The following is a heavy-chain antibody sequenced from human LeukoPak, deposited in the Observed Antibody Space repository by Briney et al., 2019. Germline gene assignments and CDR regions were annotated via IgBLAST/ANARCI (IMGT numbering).Heavy chain of an antibody. V-gene: IGHV3-9*01. CDR3: AKDSKGAFDI. J-gene: IGHJ3*02. CDR1: GFTFDDYA. Sequence: GGSLRLSCAASGFTFDDYAMHWVRQAPGKGLEWVSGISWNSGSIGYADSVKGRFTISGDNAKNSLYLQMNSLRAEDTALYYCAKDSKGAFDIWGQGTMVTVSS. CDR2: ISWNSGSI.